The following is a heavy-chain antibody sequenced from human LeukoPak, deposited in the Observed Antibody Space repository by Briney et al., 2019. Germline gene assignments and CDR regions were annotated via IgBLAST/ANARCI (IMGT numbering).Heavy chain of an antibody. CDR1: GFTFSGSA. CDR3: TRPNYYDSSGPPLGPYYYYGMDV. V-gene: IGHV3-73*01. J-gene: IGHJ6*02. D-gene: IGHD3-22*01. CDR2: IRSKANSYAT. Sequence: PGGSLRLSCAASGFTFSGSAMHWVRQASGNGLEWVGRIRSKANSYATAYAASVKGRFTISRDDSKNTAYLQMNSLKTEDTAVYYCTRPNYYDSSGPPLGPYYYYGMDVWGQGTTVTVSS.